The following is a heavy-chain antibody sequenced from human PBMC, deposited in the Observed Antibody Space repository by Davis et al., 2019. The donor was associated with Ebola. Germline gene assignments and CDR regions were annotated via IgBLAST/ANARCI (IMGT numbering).Heavy chain of an antibody. D-gene: IGHD6-19*01. J-gene: IGHJ5*02. Sequence: MPSETLSLTCTVSGGSISSYYWSWIRQPPGKGLEWIGYIYYSGSTNYNPSLKTRVTISVDTSKNQFSLKLSSVTAADTAVYYCARVRLGWFDPWGQGTLVTVSS. CDR1: GGSISSYY. V-gene: IGHV4-59*01. CDR2: IYYSGST. CDR3: ARVRLGWFDP.